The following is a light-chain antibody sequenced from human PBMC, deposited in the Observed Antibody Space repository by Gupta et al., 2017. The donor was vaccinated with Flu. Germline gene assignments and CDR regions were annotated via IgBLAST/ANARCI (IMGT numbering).Light chain of an antibody. V-gene: IGLV2-11*01. CDR2: DVY. J-gene: IGLJ2*01. CDR1: SSDVGAYNY. CDR3: CSFGAASF. Sequence: QSALTQPRPVSGSPGQSVAISCTGTSSDVGAYNYVSWYQQHPGKAPKLIIYDVYKRPSWVPDRFTGSKSGNTASLTISGLQPEDEADYYCCSFGAASFFGGGTKLTVL.